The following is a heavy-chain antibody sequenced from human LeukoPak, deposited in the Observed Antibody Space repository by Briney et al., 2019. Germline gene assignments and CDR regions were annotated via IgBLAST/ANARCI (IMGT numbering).Heavy chain of an antibody. D-gene: IGHD2-21*01. CDR3: ARDSLSIVALFDC. CDR2: VYYRGTS. J-gene: IGHJ4*02. CDR1: GGSVSSGSYS. V-gene: IGHV4-39*07. Sequence: SQTLSLTCTVSGGSVSSGSYSWSWVRQPAGKGLEWIGSVYYRGTSYHNPSLKGRVTMSVDTTRNQFSLRLTSVTAADTAVYYCARDSLSIVALFDCWGQGTLVSVSS.